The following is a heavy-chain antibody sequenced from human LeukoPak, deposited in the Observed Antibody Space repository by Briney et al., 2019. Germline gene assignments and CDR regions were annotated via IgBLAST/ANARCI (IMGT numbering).Heavy chain of an antibody. CDR2: LIPIFGTA. J-gene: IGHJ6*03. CDR1: GGTFSSYA. CDR3: AREMTTVTHGYYYYYMDV. D-gene: IGHD4-11*01. V-gene: IGHV1-69*05. Sequence: ASVKVSCKASGGTFSSYAISWVRQAPAQGLEWMGGLIPIFGTANYAQKFQGRVTITTDESTSTAYMELSSLRSEDTAVYYCAREMTTVTHGYYYYYMDVWGKGTTVTVSS.